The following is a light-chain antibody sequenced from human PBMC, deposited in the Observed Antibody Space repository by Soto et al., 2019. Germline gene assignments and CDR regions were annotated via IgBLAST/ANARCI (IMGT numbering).Light chain of an antibody. CDR1: SIDVGGYNF. Sequence: QSALTQPPPGSGSPGQSVPISGPGRSIDVGGYNFVSWYQQHPGKAPKLMIFEVRGRPSGVPDRFSGSKSGNTAPLTVSGLQGEDEADYYCSSYAGSNKVIFGGGTKVTVL. CDR2: EVR. J-gene: IGLJ2*01. V-gene: IGLV2-8*01. CDR3: SSYAGSNKVI.